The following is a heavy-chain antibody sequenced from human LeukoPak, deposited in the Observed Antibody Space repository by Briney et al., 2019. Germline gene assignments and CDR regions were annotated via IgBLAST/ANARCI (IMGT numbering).Heavy chain of an antibody. CDR2: ISYDGSNK. V-gene: IGHV3-30-3*01. Sequence: GKSLRLSCAASGFPFSSYAMHWVRQAPGKGLEWVTLISYDGSNKYYADSVKGRFTISRDNSKNTLYLQMNSLRAEDTAVYYCAKVLGRDGYNRGGYFDYRGQGTLVTVSS. D-gene: IGHD5-24*01. CDR1: GFPFSSYA. CDR3: AKVLGRDGYNRGGYFDY. J-gene: IGHJ4*02.